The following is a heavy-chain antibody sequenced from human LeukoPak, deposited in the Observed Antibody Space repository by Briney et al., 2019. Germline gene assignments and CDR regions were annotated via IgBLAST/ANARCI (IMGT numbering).Heavy chain of an antibody. J-gene: IGHJ5*02. CDR2: INTNTGNP. V-gene: IGHV7-4-1*02. CDR1: GYTFTSYA. CDR3: ARKGEHYYDSGKLWPAWFDL. D-gene: IGHD3-10*01. Sequence: ASVKVSCKASGYTFTSYAMNWVRQAPGQGLEWMGWINTNTGNPTYAQGFTGRFVFSLDTSVSTAYLQISSLKAEDTAVYYCARKGEHYYDSGKLWPAWFDLWGQGTLVTVSS.